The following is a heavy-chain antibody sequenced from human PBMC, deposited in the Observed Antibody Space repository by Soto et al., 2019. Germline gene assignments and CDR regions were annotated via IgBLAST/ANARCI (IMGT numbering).Heavy chain of an antibody. CDR1: GGSISSSSYY. V-gene: IGHV4-39*01. CDR2: IYYGGST. J-gene: IGHJ4*02. CDR3: ARRGSNSWSSFDY. Sequence: PSETLSLTCTVSGGSISSSSYYWGWIRQPPGKGLEWIGIIYYGGSTYSNPSLKSRVTISVDTSKNQFSLNLSSVTAADTAVYYCARRGSNSWSSFDYWGQGTQVTVSS. D-gene: IGHD6-13*01.